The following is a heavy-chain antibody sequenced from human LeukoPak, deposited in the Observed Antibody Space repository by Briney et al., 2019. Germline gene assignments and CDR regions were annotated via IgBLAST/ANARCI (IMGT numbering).Heavy chain of an antibody. CDR1: GYSISSGYY. Sequence: SETLSLTCAVSGYSISSGYYWGWIRQPPGKGLEWIGEINHSGSTNYNPSLKSRVTISVDTSKNQFSLKLSSVTAADTAVYYCARGASYYGSGSYYAPTYYFDYWGQGTLVTVSS. J-gene: IGHJ4*02. V-gene: IGHV4-38-2*01. CDR3: ARGASYYGSGSYYAPTYYFDY. D-gene: IGHD3-10*01. CDR2: INHSGST.